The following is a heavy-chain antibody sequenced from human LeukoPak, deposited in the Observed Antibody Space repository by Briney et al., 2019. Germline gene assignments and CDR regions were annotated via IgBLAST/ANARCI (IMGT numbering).Heavy chain of an antibody. CDR3: ARGRPKRYYYDSSGYYWEDPEYNWFDP. V-gene: IGHV1-46*01. Sequence: GASVKVSCKASGYTFTSYYMHWVRQAPGQGLEWMGIINPSGGSTSYAQKFQGRVTMTRDTSTSTVYMELSSLRAEDTAVYYCARGRPKRYYYDSSGYYWEDPEYNWFDPWGQGTLVTVSS. CDR1: GYTFTSYY. J-gene: IGHJ5*02. D-gene: IGHD3-22*01. CDR2: INPSGGST.